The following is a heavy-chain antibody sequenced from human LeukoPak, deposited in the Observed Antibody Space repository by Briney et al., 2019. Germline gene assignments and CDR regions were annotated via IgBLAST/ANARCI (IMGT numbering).Heavy chain of an antibody. V-gene: IGHV1-2*02. CDR2: INPDSGGT. CDR1: GYTFTGYY. D-gene: IGHD2/OR15-2a*01. J-gene: IGHJ3*02. Sequence: GASVKVSCKASGYTFTGYYMHWVRQAPGQGLEWMGWINPDSGGTNYAQNFQGRVTMTRDTSISTAYMELSRLRPDDTAVYYCARHFISFSFDIWGQGTMVTVSS. CDR3: ARHFISFSFDI.